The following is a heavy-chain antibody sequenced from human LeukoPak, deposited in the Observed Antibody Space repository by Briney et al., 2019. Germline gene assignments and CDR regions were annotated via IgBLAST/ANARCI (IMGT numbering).Heavy chain of an antibody. CDR1: GGSISSGGYY. D-gene: IGHD2-15*01. V-gene: IGHV4-39*07. CDR2: INHSGST. Sequence: SETLSLTCTVSGGSISSGGYYWSWIRQPPGKGLEWIGEINHSGSTNYNPSLKSRVTISVDTSKNQFSLKLSSVTAADTAVYYCARGGWDLSSVVAASYYYYGMDVWGQGTTVTVSS. J-gene: IGHJ6*02. CDR3: ARGGWDLSSVVAASYYYYGMDV.